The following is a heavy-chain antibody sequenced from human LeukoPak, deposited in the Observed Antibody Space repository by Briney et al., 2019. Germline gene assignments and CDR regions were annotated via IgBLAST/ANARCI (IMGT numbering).Heavy chain of an antibody. Sequence: SVKVSCKAAGGTFSSYAISWVRQAPGQGLEWMGGIIPIFGTANYAQKFQGRVTITADESTSTSYMELSSLRSEDTAVYYCARDGYCSGGVCYWFHPWGQGTLVTVSS. CDR2: IIPIFGTA. J-gene: IGHJ5*02. CDR3: ARDGYCSGGVCYWFHP. CDR1: GGTFSSYA. V-gene: IGHV1-69*13. D-gene: IGHD2-8*02.